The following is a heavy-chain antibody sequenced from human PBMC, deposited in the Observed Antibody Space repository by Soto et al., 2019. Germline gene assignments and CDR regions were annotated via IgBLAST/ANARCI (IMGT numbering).Heavy chain of an antibody. V-gene: IGHV4-34*01. J-gene: IGHJ4*02. CDR3: ARGPGIAAAGYFDY. D-gene: IGHD6-13*01. CDR1: GGSFSGYY. Sequence: QVQLQQWGAGLLKPSETLSLTCAVYGGSFSGYYWSWIRQPPGKGLEWIGEINHSGSTNYNPSLKSRVTISVDTSKNQFSLKLSSVTAADTAVYYCARGPGIAAAGYFDYWGQGTLVTVSS. CDR2: INHSGST.